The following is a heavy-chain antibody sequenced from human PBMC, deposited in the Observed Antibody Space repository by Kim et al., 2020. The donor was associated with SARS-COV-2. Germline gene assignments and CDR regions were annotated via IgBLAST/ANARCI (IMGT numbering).Heavy chain of an antibody. Sequence: VKGRFTISRDNSKNTLYLQMNSLIPEDTALYYCAKRVVPASVSSGMDVWGQGTTVTVSS. V-gene: IGHV3-23*01. D-gene: IGHD2-15*01. CDR3: AKRVVPASVSSGMDV. J-gene: IGHJ6*02.